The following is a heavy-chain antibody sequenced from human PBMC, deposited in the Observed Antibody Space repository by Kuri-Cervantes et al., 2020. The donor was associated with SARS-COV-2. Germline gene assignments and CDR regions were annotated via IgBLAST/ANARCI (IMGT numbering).Heavy chain of an antibody. D-gene: IGHD3-22*01. J-gene: IGHJ3*02. CDR3: ARTESSGYYVRVGAFDI. V-gene: IGHV5-51*01. Sequence: GESLKISCKGPGYNFVSDWIGWVRQMPGKGLELMALIYPGDSDTRYSPSFQGQVTISADKSISTAYLQWSSLKASDTAMYYCARTESSGYYVRVGAFDIWGQGTMVTGSS. CDR1: GYNFVSDW. CDR2: IYPGDSDT.